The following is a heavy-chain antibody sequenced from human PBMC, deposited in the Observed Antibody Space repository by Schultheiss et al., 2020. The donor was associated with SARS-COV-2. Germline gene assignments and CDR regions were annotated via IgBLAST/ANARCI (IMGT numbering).Heavy chain of an antibody. CDR3: ARDRGAAAGTIDAFDM. V-gene: IGHV4-59*01. CDR1: GGSISSYY. J-gene: IGHJ3*02. D-gene: IGHD6-13*01. Sequence: SETLSLTCTVSGGSISSYYWSWIRQPPGKGLEWIGTIYYSGSTYYNPSLKSRVNISVDTSKNQFSLKLTSVTAADTAVYYCARDRGAAAGTIDAFDMWGQGTMVTVSS. CDR2: IYYSGST.